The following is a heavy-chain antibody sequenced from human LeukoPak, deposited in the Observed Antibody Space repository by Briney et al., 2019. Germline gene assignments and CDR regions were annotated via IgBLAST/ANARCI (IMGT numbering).Heavy chain of an antibody. V-gene: IGHV3-66*02. J-gene: IGHJ6*03. CDR3: ARELVVVVPAANVRYYYMDV. CDR1: GFTVSSNY. Sequence: GGSLRLSCAASGFTVSSNYMSWVRQAPGKELEWVSVIYSGGSTYYADSVKGRFTISRDNSKNTLYLQMNSLRAEDTAVYYCARELVVVVPAANVRYYYMDVWGKGTTVTVSS. CDR2: IYSGGST. D-gene: IGHD2-2*01.